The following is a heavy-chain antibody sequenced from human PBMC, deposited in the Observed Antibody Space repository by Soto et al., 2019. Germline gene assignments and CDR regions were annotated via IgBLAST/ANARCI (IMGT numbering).Heavy chain of an antibody. J-gene: IGHJ4*02. CDR1: GGSISSYR. CDR3: ARGQFNILTGYYIDF. Sequence: SETLSLTCTVSGGSISSYRWSWIRQPPGEGLEWIWSIYYSGNTNYNPSLKSRVTISADTSKNEFSLRLRSVTTADTAVYYCARGQFNILTGYYIDFWGQGTLVTVSS. D-gene: IGHD3-9*01. CDR2: IYYSGNT. V-gene: IGHV4-59*12.